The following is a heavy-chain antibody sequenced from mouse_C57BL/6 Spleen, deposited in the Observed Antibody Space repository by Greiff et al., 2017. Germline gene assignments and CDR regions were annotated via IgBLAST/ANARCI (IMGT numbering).Heavy chain of an antibody. CDR3: ARGHYGLRYYAMDY. V-gene: IGHV1-18*01. CDR2: INPNNGGT. Sequence: EVQLQQSGPELVKPGASVKIPCKASGYTFTDYNMDWVKQSHGKSLEWIGDINPNNGGTIYNQKFKGKATLTVDKSSSTAYMELRSLTSEDTAVYYCARGHYGLRYYAMDYWGQGTSVTVSS. D-gene: IGHD2-2*01. CDR1: GYTFTDYN. J-gene: IGHJ4*01.